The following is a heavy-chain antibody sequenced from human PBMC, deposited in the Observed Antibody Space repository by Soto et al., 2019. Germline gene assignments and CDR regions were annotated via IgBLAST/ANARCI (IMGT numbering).Heavy chain of an antibody. D-gene: IGHD3-10*01. Sequence: QVQLQESGPGLVKPSETLSLTCTVSGGSISSYYWSWIRQPPGKGLEWIGYIYYSGSTNYNPSLKSRVTISVDTSKNKFSLTLSSVTAADTAVYYCARGDPLLWFWEKVSYGMDVWGQGTTVTVSS. J-gene: IGHJ6*02. V-gene: IGHV4-59*01. CDR2: IYYSGST. CDR3: ARGDPLLWFWEKVSYGMDV. CDR1: GGSISSYY.